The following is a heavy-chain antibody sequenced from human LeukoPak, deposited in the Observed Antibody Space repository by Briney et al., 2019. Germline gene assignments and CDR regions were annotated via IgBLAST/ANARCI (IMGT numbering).Heavy chain of an antibody. CDR3: ARMVERRCGWFDP. J-gene: IGHJ5*02. V-gene: IGHV3-7*01. CDR2: IKEDESEK. D-gene: IGHD1-1*01. CDR1: GFTFSNYW. Sequence: PGGSLRLSCAASGFTFSNYWMSWVRQAPGNGPEWVANIKEDESEKNYVDSVKGRFTISRDSAKNSLYLQMNSLRAEDTAVYYCARMVERRCGWFDPWGQGTLVTVSS.